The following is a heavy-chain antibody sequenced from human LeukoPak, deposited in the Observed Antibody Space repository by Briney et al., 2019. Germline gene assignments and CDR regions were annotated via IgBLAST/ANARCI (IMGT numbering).Heavy chain of an antibody. J-gene: IGHJ4*02. V-gene: IGHV3-23*01. Sequence: GGSLRLYCAASGFTFSSYAMSRVRQAPGKGLEWVSAIGGTGGSTYYADSVKGRFTISRDNSKNTLYLQMNSLRAEDTAVYYCAKDQVVTPEYYFDYWGQGTLVTVSS. D-gene: IGHD4-23*01. CDR3: AKDQVVTPEYYFDY. CDR2: IGGTGGST. CDR1: GFTFSSYA.